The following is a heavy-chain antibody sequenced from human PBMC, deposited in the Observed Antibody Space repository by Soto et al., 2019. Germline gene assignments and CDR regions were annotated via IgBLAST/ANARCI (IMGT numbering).Heavy chain of an antibody. Sequence: PGGSLRLSCAASGFTFANYGVSWVRQAPGKGLEWVSGISVSGASTYYADSVKGRFTISRDNSKDTLYLQMKRLRAEDTALYYCAKDWTRGSGGYPDYFDYWGQGTLVTVS. CDR2: ISVSGAST. V-gene: IGHV3-23*01. CDR3: AKDWTRGSGGYPDYFDY. D-gene: IGHD3-10*01. J-gene: IGHJ4*02. CDR1: GFTFANYG.